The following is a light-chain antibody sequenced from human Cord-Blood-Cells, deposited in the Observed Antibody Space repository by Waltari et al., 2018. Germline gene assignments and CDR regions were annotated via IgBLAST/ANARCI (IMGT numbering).Light chain of an antibody. Sequence: QSALTQPAYVSGSPGQSITISCTGTSSDVGSYNLVSLYQQHPGKAPKLMIYEVIKWPSGVSNRFSGSKSGNTASLTISGLQAEDEADYYCCSYAGSWVFGGVTKLTVL. CDR1: SSDVGSYNL. J-gene: IGLJ3*02. V-gene: IGLV2-23*02. CDR3: CSYAGSWV. CDR2: EVI.